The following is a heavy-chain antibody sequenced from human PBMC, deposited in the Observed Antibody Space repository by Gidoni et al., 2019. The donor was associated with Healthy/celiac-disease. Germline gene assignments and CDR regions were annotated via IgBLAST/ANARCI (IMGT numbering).Heavy chain of an antibody. Sequence: QVQLVQSGADVKKPGASLKVSSKASGYTFTSYGISWVRQAPGKGIDWMGWISAYNGNTNYAQKLQGRVTMTTNTSTSTAYMEKRSLRSDDTAVYYWARGGLEPRACDYWGQGTLVTVSS. CDR1: GYTFTSYG. V-gene: IGHV1-18*01. J-gene: IGHJ4*02. CDR3: ARGGLEPRACDY. D-gene: IGHD1-1*01. CDR2: ISAYNGNT.